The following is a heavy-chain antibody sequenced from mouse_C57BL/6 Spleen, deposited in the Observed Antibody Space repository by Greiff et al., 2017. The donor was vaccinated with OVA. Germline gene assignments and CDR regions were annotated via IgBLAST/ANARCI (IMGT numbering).Heavy chain of an antibody. D-gene: IGHD1-1*01. CDR3: ARWGVVATDYAMDY. CDR1: GYTFTGYW. Sequence: VQLQQSGAELMKPGASVKLSCKATGYTFTGYWIEWVKQRPGHGLEWIGEILPGSGSSTYNEKFTGKATFTADTSSNTAYMQLSSLTTEDSAIYYLARWGVVATDYAMDYWGQGTSVTVSA. V-gene: IGHV1-9*01. J-gene: IGHJ4*01. CDR2: ILPGSGSS.